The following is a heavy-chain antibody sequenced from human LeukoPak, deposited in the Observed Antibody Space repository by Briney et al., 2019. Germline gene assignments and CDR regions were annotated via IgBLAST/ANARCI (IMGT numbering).Heavy chain of an antibody. D-gene: IGHD3-10*01. CDR3: APLSSGY. CDR1: GFTFSSYA. V-gene: IGHV3-30-3*01. CDR2: ISYDGSNK. J-gene: IGHJ4*02. Sequence: PGRSLRLSCAASGFTFSSYAMHWVRQAPGKGLEWVAVISYDGSNKYYADSVKGRFTISRDNSKNTLYLQMNSLRAEDTAVYYCAPLSSGYWGLGTLVTVSS.